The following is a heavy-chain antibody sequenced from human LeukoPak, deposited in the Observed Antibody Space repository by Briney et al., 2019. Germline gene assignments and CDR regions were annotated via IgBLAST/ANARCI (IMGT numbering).Heavy chain of an antibody. Sequence: ASVKVSCKASGYTFTSYGISWVRQAPGQGLEWMGWISAYNGNTNYAQKLQGRVTMTTDTSTSTAHMELRSLRSDDTAVYYCARWVYGSGSYYAYYFDYWGQGTLVTVSS. CDR1: GYTFTSYG. V-gene: IGHV1-18*04. D-gene: IGHD3-10*01. CDR2: ISAYNGNT. J-gene: IGHJ4*02. CDR3: ARWVYGSGSYYAYYFDY.